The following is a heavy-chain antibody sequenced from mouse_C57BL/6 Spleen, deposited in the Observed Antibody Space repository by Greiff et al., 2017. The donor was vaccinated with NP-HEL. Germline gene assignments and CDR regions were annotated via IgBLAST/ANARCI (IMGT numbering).Heavy chain of an antibody. CDR1: GYSFTGYY. D-gene: IGHD2-4*01. Sequence: VQLQQSGPELVKPGASVKISCKASGYSFTGYYMNWVKQSPEKSLEWIGEINPSTGGTTYNQKFKAKATLTVDKSSSTAYMQLKSLTSEDSAVYYCAILYEYDGGKFAYWGQGTLVTVSA. V-gene: IGHV1-42*01. CDR3: AILYEYDGGKFAY. J-gene: IGHJ3*01. CDR2: INPSTGGT.